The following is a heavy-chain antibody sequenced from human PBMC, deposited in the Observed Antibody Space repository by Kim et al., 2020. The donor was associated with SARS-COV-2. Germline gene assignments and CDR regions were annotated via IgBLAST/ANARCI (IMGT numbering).Heavy chain of an antibody. Sequence: TYYADSVKGRFTISRDNSKNTLYLQMNSLRAEDTAVYYCAKDKGWLSLGYWGQGTLVTVSS. V-gene: IGHV3-23*01. CDR3: AKDKGWLSLGY. CDR2: T. D-gene: IGHD3-22*01. J-gene: IGHJ4*02.